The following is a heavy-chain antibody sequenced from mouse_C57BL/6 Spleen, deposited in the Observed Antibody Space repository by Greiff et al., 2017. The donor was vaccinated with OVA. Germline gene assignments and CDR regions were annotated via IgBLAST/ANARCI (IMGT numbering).Heavy chain of an antibody. Sequence: VQLQQSGAELVKPGASVKMSCKASGYTFTSYWITWVKQRPGQGLEWIGDIYPGSGSTNYNEKFKSKATLTVDTSSSTAYMQLSSLTSEDSAVYYCARRVTTVVVDYWGQGTTLTVSS. V-gene: IGHV1-55*01. CDR3: ARRVTTVVVDY. CDR1: GYTFTSYW. D-gene: IGHD1-1*01. J-gene: IGHJ2*01. CDR2: IYPGSGST.